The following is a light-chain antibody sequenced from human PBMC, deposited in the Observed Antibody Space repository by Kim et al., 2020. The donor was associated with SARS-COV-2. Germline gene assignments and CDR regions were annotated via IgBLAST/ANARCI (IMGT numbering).Light chain of an antibody. CDR3: AAWDDSLNVWV. V-gene: IGLV1-44*01. Sequence: GQEVTISWSDSSSNIGSNTVNWYQQRPGTAPKLLIYGNNQRPSGVPDRFSGSKSGTSASLAISGLQSEDEADYYCAAWDDSLNVWVFGGGTQLTVL. CDR2: GNN. J-gene: IGLJ3*02. CDR1: SSNIGSNT.